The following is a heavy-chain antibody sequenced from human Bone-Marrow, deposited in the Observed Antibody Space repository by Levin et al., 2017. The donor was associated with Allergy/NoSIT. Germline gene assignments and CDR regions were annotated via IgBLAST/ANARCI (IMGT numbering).Heavy chain of an antibody. J-gene: IGHJ4*02. Sequence: GSLRLSCAVYGGSFSGYYWSWIRQPPGKGLEWIGEINHSGSTNYNPSLKSRVTISVDTSKNQFSLKLSSVTAADTAVYYCARGYCSSTSCYNDYWGQGTLVTVSS. CDR3: ARGYCSSTSCYNDY. CDR2: INHSGST. V-gene: IGHV4-34*01. CDR1: GGSFSGYY. D-gene: IGHD2-2*02.